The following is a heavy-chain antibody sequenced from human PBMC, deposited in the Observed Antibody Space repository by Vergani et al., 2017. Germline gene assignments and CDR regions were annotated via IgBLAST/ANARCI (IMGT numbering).Heavy chain of an antibody. CDR1: GASVNSYY. Sequence: QLHLHEPCPGLVKPSETLSLTCTVSGASVNSYYWSWIRQPPGKGLEWMGYVSFRGDTLYDPSVKGRMTISLNTSSNQFSLKLNSVTAADTAVYYCGRVADFYGLGSRLLDLWGQGTLVTVSS. V-gene: IGHV4-59*02. CDR2: VSFRGDT. J-gene: IGHJ5*02. D-gene: IGHD3-10*01. CDR3: GRVADFYGLGSRLLDL.